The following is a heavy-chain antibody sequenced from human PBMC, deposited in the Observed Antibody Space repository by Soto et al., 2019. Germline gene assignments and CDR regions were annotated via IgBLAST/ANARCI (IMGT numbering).Heavy chain of an antibody. CDR3: ARERIQLWRYYGMDV. J-gene: IGHJ6*02. CDR2: TRNKANSYTT. V-gene: IGHV3-72*01. D-gene: IGHD5-18*01. Sequence: PGGSLRLSSAASGFTFSNPYMDWVRKSPGQGLEWVGRTRNKANSYTTEYAASVKGRFTISRDDSKNSLYLQMNSLKTEDTAVYYCARERIQLWRYYGMDVWGQGTTVTVSS. CDR1: GFTFSNPY.